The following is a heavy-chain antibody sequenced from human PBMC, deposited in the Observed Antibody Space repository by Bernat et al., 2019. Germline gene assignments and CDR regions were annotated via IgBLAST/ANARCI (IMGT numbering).Heavy chain of an antibody. V-gene: IGHV4-39*01. J-gene: IGHJ3*02. CDR3: TTAWCATYYYGSSGYYGWDAFDT. CDR2: VYSSGST. Sequence: LQLQESGPGLVKPSETLSLPCTVSAGSISSHNYFWGWIREPPGKGLEWNWRVYSSGSTYYNPSLKGRFTISQDTSKNQWSRKLTFVTAADTAVYYCTTAWCATYYYGSSGYYGWDAFDTWGQGTMVTVSS. CDR1: AGSISSHNYF. D-gene: IGHD3-22*01.